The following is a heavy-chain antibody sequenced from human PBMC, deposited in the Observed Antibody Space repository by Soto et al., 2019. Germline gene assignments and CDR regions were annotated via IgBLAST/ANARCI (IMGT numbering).Heavy chain of an antibody. CDR1: GFTFSSYD. CDR3: ARHRSRGYFDP. Sequence: EVQLVESGGGLVQPGGSLRLSCAASGFTFSSYDMHWVRQTTGKGLEWVSSISTTGDTYYLGSVRGRFTISRENAMNSFYLQMDSLRAEDTAVYYCARHRSRGYFDPWGQGTLVTVSS. J-gene: IGHJ5*02. D-gene: IGHD5-12*01. V-gene: IGHV3-13*01. CDR2: ISTTGDT.